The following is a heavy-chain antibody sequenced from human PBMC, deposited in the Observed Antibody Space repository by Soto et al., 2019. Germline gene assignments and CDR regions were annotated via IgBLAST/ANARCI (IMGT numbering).Heavy chain of an antibody. CDR2: ISGSGGST. CDR3: AKVHRVDSSSWYVSKSVGCGMDV. J-gene: IGHJ6*02. CDR1: GFTFSSYA. Sequence: EVQLLESGGGLVQPGGSLRLSCAASGFTFSSYAMSWVRQAPGKGLEWVSAISGSGGSTYYADSVKGRFTISRDNSKNTLYLQMNSLRAEDTAVYYCAKVHRVDSSSWYVSKSVGCGMDVWGQGTTVTVSS. D-gene: IGHD6-13*01. V-gene: IGHV3-23*01.